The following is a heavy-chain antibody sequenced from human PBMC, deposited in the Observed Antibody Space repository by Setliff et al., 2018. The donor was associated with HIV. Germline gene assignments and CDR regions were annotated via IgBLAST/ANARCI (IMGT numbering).Heavy chain of an antibody. Sequence: GESLTISCAGSGLNFNNYWMHWVRQAPGKGLVWVSHIKSDGSVIQYADSVKGRFTISRDNAKNTLYLQMNSLRAEDTAVYYCAKDPEYSSSYYFFYMDVWGKGTTVTVSS. V-gene: IGHV3-74*01. CDR3: AKDPEYSSSYYFFYMDV. J-gene: IGHJ6*03. CDR1: GLNFNNYW. CDR2: IKSDGSVI. D-gene: IGHD6-6*01.